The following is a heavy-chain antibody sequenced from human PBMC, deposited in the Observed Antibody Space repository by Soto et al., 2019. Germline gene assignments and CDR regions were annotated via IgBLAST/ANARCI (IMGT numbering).Heavy chain of an antibody. CDR1: GYSFTNYW. D-gene: IGHD6-13*01. CDR3: ARILRSTRWRDAFDI. CDR2: LYPGDSDT. J-gene: IGHJ3*02. Sequence: GESLKISCKGSGYSFTNYWIGWVRQVPGKGLECMGILYPGDSDTRYSPSFQGQVTISADKSISTAYLQWSSLKASDTAMYYCARILRSTRWRDAFDICGQGTMVTV. V-gene: IGHV5-51*01.